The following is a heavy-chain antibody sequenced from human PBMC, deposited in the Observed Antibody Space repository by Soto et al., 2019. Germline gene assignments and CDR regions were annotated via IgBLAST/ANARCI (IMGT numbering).Heavy chain of an antibody. CDR3: ARVPKYCTNGVCYFDY. Sequence: EVQLVESGGGLVQPGGSLRLSCAASGFTFSSYWMHWVRQAPGKGLVWVSRINSDGSSTSYADSVKGRFTISRDNAKNTLDLQMNSLRAEDTAVYYCARVPKYCTNGVCYFDYWGQGTLVTVSS. V-gene: IGHV3-74*01. J-gene: IGHJ4*02. D-gene: IGHD2-8*01. CDR2: INSDGSST. CDR1: GFTFSSYW.